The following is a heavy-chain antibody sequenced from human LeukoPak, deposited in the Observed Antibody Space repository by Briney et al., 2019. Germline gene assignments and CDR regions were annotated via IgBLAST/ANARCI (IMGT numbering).Heavy chain of an antibody. CDR1: GFTFSSYE. Sequence: GGSLRLSCAASGFTFSSYEMNWVRQAPGKGLEWVSYISSSGSTIYYADSVKGRFTISRDNAKNSLYLQMNSLRAEDTAVYYCARAVVVTANDAFDIWGQGTMVTVSS. D-gene: IGHD2-21*02. V-gene: IGHV3-48*03. J-gene: IGHJ3*02. CDR3: ARAVVVTANDAFDI. CDR2: ISSSGSTI.